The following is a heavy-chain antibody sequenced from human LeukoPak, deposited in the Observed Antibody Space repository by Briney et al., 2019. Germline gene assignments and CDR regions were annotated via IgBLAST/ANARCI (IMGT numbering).Heavy chain of an antibody. CDR1: GYTFTSYD. CDR3: ARGAGMNFDY. V-gene: IGHV1-8*01. CDR2: MNPNSGNT. D-gene: IGHD6-13*01. Sequence: ASVKVSCKASGYTFTSYDINWVRQATGQGLEWMGWMNPNSGNTGYAQKFQGRVTITRDTSASTAYMELSSLRSEDTAVYYCARGAGMNFDYWGQGTLVTVSS. J-gene: IGHJ4*02.